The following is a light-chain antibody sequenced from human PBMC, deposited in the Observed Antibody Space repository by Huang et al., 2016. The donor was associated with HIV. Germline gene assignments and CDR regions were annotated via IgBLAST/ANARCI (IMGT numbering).Light chain of an antibody. J-gene: IGKJ1*01. Sequence: EIVMTQSPATLSVSPGERATFSCRASQSISSNLAWYRQKPGQAPWLLIYGASTRATGGPARFSGSGSGTEFSLTISSLQSEDFAVYYCQQYNNWPRTFGQGTKVEI. CDR3: QQYNNWPRT. CDR2: GAS. CDR1: QSISSN. V-gene: IGKV3-15*01.